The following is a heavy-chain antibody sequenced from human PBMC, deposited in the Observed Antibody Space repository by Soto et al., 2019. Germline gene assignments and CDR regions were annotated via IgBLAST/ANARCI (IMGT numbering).Heavy chain of an antibody. CDR2: IYYSGST. CDR3: ARAHSRDGYNYGD. CDR1: GGSISSYY. D-gene: IGHD5-12*01. Sequence: SETLSLTCTVSGGSISSYYWSWIRQPPGKGLEWIGYIYYSGSTNYNPSLKSRVTISVDTSKNQFSLKLSSVTAADTAVYYCARAHSRDGYNYGDWGQGTLVTVSS. V-gene: IGHV4-59*01. J-gene: IGHJ4*02.